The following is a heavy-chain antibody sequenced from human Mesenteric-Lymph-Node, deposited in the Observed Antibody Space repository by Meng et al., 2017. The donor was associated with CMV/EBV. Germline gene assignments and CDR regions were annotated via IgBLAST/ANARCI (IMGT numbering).Heavy chain of an antibody. Sequence: ASVKVSCKASGYSFTGYYIHWVRQAPGEGLEWMGWINYNSGGTKYAQKFQGRVTMTRDTSISTMYMELSRLRSDDTAVYFCTREGKLLEPTGPSFDPWGQGTLVTVSS. CDR3: TREGKLLEPTGPSFDP. V-gene: IGHV1-2*02. J-gene: IGHJ5*02. CDR1: GYSFTGYY. D-gene: IGHD1-1*01. CDR2: INYNSGGT.